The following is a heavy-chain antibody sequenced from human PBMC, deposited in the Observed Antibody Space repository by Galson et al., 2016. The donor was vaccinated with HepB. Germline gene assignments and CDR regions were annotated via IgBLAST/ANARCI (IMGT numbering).Heavy chain of an antibody. Sequence: SLRLSCAASGFTFGYYAIHWVRQAPGKRLEWVAVTSYDGSSEYYADSVKGRFTISRDNSKNTLYLQMNSLRHEDTAVYYCARGEWRLPPPVAFDLWGQGTLVTVSS. J-gene: IGHJ3*01. CDR2: TSYDGSSE. CDR3: ARGEWRLPPPVAFDL. CDR1: GFTFGYYA. V-gene: IGHV3-30*04. D-gene: IGHD3-3*01.